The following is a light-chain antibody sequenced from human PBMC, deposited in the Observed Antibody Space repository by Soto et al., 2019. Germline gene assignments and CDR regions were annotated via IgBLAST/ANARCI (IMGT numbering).Light chain of an antibody. J-gene: IGKJ1*01. CDR2: DAS. CDR1: QTVSSW. Sequence: DIQMTQSPSTLSASVGDRVTITFRASQTVSSWLAWYQQKPGKAPKFLIYDASNLESGVPSRFSGSGSGTDFTLTISSLQPEDFATYYCQQSYSTRWTFGQGTKVDIK. CDR3: QQSYSTRWT. V-gene: IGKV1-5*01.